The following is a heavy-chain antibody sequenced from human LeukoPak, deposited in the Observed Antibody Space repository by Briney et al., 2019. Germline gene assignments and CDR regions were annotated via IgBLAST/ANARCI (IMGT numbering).Heavy chain of an antibody. Sequence: GESLQISCKGSGYSFTTYWIAWVRQMPGKGLEWMGIIYPGDSDTTYSPSFQGQVTISADRSISTAFLQWSSLKASDTAMYYCARQQVAYYYYYGMDVWGKGTTVTVSS. CDR3: ARQQVAYYYYYGMDV. J-gene: IGHJ6*04. V-gene: IGHV5-51*01. CDR2: IYPGDSDT. CDR1: GYSFTTYW. D-gene: IGHD2-15*01.